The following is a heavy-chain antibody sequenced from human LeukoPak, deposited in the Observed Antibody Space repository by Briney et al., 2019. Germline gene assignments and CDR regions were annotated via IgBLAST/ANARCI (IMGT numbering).Heavy chain of an antibody. J-gene: IGHJ4*02. CDR2: IIPILGIA. V-gene: IGHV1-69*04. Sequence: ASVKVSCKASGGTFSSYAISWVRQAPGQGLEWMGRIIPILGIANYAQKLQGRVTMTTDTSTSTAYMELRSLRSDDTAVYYCARVDSSGWYEGSDYWGQGTLVTVSS. CDR3: ARVDSSGWYEGSDY. CDR1: GGTFSSYA. D-gene: IGHD6-19*01.